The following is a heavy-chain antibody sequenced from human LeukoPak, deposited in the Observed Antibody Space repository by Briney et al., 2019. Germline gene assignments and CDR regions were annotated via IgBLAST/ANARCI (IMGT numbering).Heavy chain of an antibody. V-gene: IGHV1-46*01. CDR2: INPSGGST. CDR3: ARNSLGCCSVGSCYAGWFVP. D-gene: IGHD2-15*01. Sequence: PSVTVSCKASGYTFTSYYMHWVRQAPGQGLEWMGLINPSGGSTTYAQKFQGRVTMTRDTSTSTVYMELSSLRSDDTALYYCARNSLGCCSVGSCYAGWFVPWVQGTIVSDCS. CDR1: GYTFTSYY. J-gene: IGHJ5*02.